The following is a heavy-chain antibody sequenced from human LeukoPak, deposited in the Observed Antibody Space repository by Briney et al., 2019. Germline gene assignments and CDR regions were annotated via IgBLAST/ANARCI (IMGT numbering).Heavy chain of an antibody. CDR3: ARAGAVVDNWFDP. Sequence: RASVRVSCKASGYTFNTYGITWVRQAPGQGLEWMGWISGYNGKTKYAQKPQDRVTMTTDTSTTTAYMELRSLTSDNTAVYYCARAGAVVDNWFDPWGQGTLVTVSS. V-gene: IGHV1-18*01. D-gene: IGHD2-15*01. CDR1: GYTFNTYG. J-gene: IGHJ5*02. CDR2: ISGYNGKT.